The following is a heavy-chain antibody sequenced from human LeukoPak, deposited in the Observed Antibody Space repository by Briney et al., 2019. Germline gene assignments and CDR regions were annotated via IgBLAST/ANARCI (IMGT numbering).Heavy chain of an antibody. V-gene: IGHV3-33*01. CDR2: IWSDGSNK. CDR3: ARGYGAMPDY. CDR1: GFTFSNFG. D-gene: IGHD2-2*01. Sequence: GGSLRLSCAASGFTFSNFGMHWVSQAPGKGLEWVAVIWSDGSNKYYADSVKGRFTISRDKSKNTLYLQMNSLRAEDTAVYYCARGYGAMPDYWGQGTLVSVSS. J-gene: IGHJ4*02.